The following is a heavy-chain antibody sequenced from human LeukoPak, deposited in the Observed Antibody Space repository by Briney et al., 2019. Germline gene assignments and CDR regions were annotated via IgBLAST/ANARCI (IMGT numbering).Heavy chain of an antibody. CDR2: ISSSGSTI. D-gene: IGHD3-22*01. J-gene: IGHJ4*02. V-gene: IGHV3-11*01. Sequence: PGGSLRLSCAASGFTFSDYYMSWIRQAPGKGLEWVSYISSSGSTIYYADSVKGRFTISRDNAKNSLYLQMNSLRAEDTAVYYCARDPSYYYDSSGYWSANDYWGQGTLVTVSS. CDR1: GFTFSDYY. CDR3: ARDPSYYYDSSGYWSANDY.